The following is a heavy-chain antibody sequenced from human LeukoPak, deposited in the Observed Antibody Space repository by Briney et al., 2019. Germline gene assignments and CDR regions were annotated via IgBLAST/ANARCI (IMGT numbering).Heavy chain of an antibody. CDR3: AKESYSVQFNTWFDN. D-gene: IGHD1-1*01. CDR2: ISGNGLST. J-gene: IGHJ4*02. V-gene: IGHV3-23*01. Sequence: PGGSLRLSCATSEFTFSVSAMNWVRQAPGKGLEWVSSISGNGLSTFYADSVKGRFTISRDSSKNTLYLQMSSLIADDTAVYYCAKESYSVQFNTWFDNWGQGTLVTVSA. CDR1: EFTFSVSA.